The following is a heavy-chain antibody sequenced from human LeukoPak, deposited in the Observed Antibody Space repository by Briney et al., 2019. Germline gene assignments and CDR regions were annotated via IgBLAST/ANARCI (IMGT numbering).Heavy chain of an antibody. V-gene: IGHV4-34*01. J-gene: IGHJ6*02. Sequence: SETLSLTCAVSGGSFSGYYWSWIRQAPGKGLAWIGEINHSGSTKYNPSLKSRVTISVDTSKNQFSLKLSSVTAADTAVYYCAKVRQQLVRGYGMDVWGQGTTVTVSS. CDR2: INHSGST. D-gene: IGHD6-13*01. CDR1: GGSFSGYY. CDR3: AKVRQQLVRGYGMDV.